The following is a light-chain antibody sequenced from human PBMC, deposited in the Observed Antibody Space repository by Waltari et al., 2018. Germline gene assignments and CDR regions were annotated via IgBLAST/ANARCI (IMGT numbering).Light chain of an antibody. V-gene: IGKV3D-15*01. CDR1: QSVSGH. CDR2: GAF. Sequence: EIVMTQSPATLSVSRGERATLSCRASQSVSGHLAWYQQKPGQAPRLIIHGAFTRATGIPARFSGSGSGTEFSLTISSLQSEDFAIYYCQQYYDWPPWTFGQGTKVEL. J-gene: IGKJ1*01. CDR3: QQYYDWPPWT.